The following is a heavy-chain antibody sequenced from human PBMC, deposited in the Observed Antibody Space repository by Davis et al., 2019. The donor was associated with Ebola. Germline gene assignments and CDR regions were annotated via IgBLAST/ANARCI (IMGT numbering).Heavy chain of an antibody. J-gene: IGHJ6*02. D-gene: IGHD2-15*01. CDR3: ARGSPWPYYYYGMDV. CDR2: ISSSSSYI. Sequence: GESLKISCAASGFTFSSYSMNWVRQAPGKGLEWVSSISSSSSYIYYADSVKGRFTISRDNAKNSLYLQMNSLRDEDTAVYYCARGSPWPYYYYGMDVWGQGTTVTVSS. V-gene: IGHV3-21*01. CDR1: GFTFSSYS.